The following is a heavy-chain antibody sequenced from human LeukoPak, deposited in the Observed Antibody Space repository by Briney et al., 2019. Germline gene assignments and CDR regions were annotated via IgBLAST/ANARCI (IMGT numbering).Heavy chain of an antibody. J-gene: IGHJ4*02. CDR3: ARDGLRSSDWTSD. CDR1: GFTFSNYA. Sequence: PGGSLRLSCAASGFTFSNYAMHWVRQAPGKGLEWVSSISSSSSYVYYADSVKGRFTISRDNAKNSLYLQMNSLRAEDTAVYYCARDGLRSSDWTSDGGQGTLVTVSS. D-gene: IGHD6-13*01. CDR2: ISSSSSYV. V-gene: IGHV3-21*01.